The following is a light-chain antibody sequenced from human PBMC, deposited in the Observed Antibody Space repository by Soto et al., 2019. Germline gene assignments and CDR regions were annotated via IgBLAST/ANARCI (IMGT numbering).Light chain of an antibody. CDR3: QSNDTWPPTWT. CDR1: QSVSSN. CDR2: GAS. V-gene: IGKV3-15*01. J-gene: IGKJ1*01. Sequence: EVVMTQSPATLSVSPGERVILSCRASQSVSSNLVWYQQKPGQAPRVLIYGASTRATGIPARFSGSGSGTEFTLTISSRQSEDFAVYCGQSNDTWPPTWTFHQG.